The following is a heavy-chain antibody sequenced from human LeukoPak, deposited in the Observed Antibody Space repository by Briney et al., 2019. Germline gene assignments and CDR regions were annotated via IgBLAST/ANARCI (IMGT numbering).Heavy chain of an antibody. CDR2: ISTGGRTT. D-gene: IGHD1-1*01. CDR1: GFTFSDYY. CDR3: ARVTTGAAE. V-gene: IGHV3-11*01. J-gene: IGHJ4*02. Sequence: PGGSLRLSCAASGFTFSDYYTNWIRQAPGKGLEWVSYISTGGRTTWYADSVKGRFTISRDDAKNSLYLQMNSLRAEDTAMYYCARVTTGAAEWGQGTLITVSS.